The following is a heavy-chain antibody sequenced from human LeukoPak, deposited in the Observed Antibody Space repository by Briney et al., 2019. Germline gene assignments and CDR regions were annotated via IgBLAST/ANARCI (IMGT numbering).Heavy chain of an antibody. CDR1: GFTFSSYS. J-gene: IGHJ4*02. D-gene: IGHD3-22*01. V-gene: IGHV3-30*03. Sequence: GGSLRLSCAASGFTFSSYSMNWVRQAPGKGLEWVAVISYDGSNKYYADSVKGRFTISRDNSKNTLYLQMNSLRAEDTAVYYCARDPEDDTVVGYFDYWGQGTLVTVSS. CDR2: ISYDGSNK. CDR3: ARDPEDDTVVGYFDY.